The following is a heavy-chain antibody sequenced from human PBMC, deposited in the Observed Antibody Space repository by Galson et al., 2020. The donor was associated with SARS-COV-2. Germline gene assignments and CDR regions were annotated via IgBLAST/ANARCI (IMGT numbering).Heavy chain of an antibody. J-gene: IGHJ4*02. V-gene: IGHV3-9*01. Sequence: GGSLRLSCAGSGFTFPDYGMPWVRQAPGKGLEWVAGISWRSDTIDYAASVKGRFTISRANAKNSLYLQMNSLRAVETALYYCGKEMYSRSACDCDYWGQGTLVTVSS. CDR1: GFTFPDYG. CDR3: GKEMYSRSACDCDY. CDR2: ISWRSDTI. D-gene: IGHD6-6*01.